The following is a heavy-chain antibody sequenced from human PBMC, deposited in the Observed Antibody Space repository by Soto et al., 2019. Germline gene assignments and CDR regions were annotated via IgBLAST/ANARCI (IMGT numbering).Heavy chain of an antibody. D-gene: IGHD2-2*01. V-gene: IGHV3-33*01. CDR3: AREVGSTSCFDY. CDR2: IGYDGSNK. J-gene: IGHJ4*02. Sequence: GGSLRLSCAASGFTFSSYGMHWVRQAPGKGLEWVAVIGYDGSNKYYADSVKGRFTISRDNSKNTLYLQMNSLRAEDTAVYYCAREVGSTSCFDYWGQGTLVTVSS. CDR1: GFTFSSYG.